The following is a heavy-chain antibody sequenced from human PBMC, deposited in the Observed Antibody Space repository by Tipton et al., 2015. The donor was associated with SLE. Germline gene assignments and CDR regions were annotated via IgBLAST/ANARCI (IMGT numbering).Heavy chain of an antibody. V-gene: IGHV4-4*02. D-gene: IGHD2-15*01. CDR2: IYHSGST. J-gene: IGHJ3*02. CDR3: ARRYCSGGSCYLGAFDI. Sequence: TLPLTCAVSGGSISSSNWWSWVRQPPGKGLEWIGEIYHSGSTNYNPSLKSRVTISVDKSKNQFSLKLSSVTAADTAVYYCARRYCSGGSCYLGAFDIWGQGTMVTVSS. CDR1: GGSISSSNW.